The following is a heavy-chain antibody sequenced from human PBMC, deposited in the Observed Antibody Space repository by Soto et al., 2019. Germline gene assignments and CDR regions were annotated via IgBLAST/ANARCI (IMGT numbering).Heavy chain of an antibody. D-gene: IGHD5-12*01. CDR3: AKGDNLGPKTGYAFDP. J-gene: IGHJ5*02. V-gene: IGHV6-1*01. CDR2: TYFRSKWYN. CDR1: GDSVSSNTAS. Sequence: SQTLSLTCAISGDSVSSNTASWNWIRQSPSRGLEWLGRTYFRSKWYNDYTVSVKSRIIINPDTSNNQFSLQLNSVTPEDTAVYFCAKGDNLGPKTGYAFDPWGQGIMVTVSS.